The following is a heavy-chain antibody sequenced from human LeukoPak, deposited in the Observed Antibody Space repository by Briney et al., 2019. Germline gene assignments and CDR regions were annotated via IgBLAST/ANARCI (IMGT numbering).Heavy chain of an antibody. CDR1: GYTFTSYG. V-gene: IGHV1-18*01. CDR3: ASNNGDPYYYYGMDV. CDR2: ISAYNGNT. J-gene: IGHJ6*02. D-gene: IGHD2-8*01. Sequence: ASVKVSCKASGYTFTSYGISWVRQAPGQGLEWMGWISAYNGNTNYAQKLQGRVTMTTDTSTSTAYMELRSLRSDDTAVYYCASNNGDPYYYYGMDVWGQGTTVTVSS.